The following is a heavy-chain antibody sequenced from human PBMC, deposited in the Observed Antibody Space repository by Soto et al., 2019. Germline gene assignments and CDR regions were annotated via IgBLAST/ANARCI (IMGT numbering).Heavy chain of an antibody. CDR1: GFSLTTYDIG. J-gene: IGHJ4*02. V-gene: IGHV2-5*02. D-gene: IGHD4-17*01. CDR2: ISWDDDT. CDR3: AHAVDYDLWTCGH. Sequence: QITLNESGPTLVRPAQTLTLTCAFSGFSLTTYDIGVAWFRQPPGKALEWLVLISWDDDTRYSPSLKDRLAIFKDTSRNQVVLTTANMDPGDTSTSFCAHAVDYDLWTCGHWGQGPLVTVSS.